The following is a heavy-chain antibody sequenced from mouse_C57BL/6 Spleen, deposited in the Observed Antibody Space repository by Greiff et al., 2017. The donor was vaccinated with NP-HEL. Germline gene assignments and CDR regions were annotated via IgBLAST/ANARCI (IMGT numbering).Heavy chain of an antibody. J-gene: IGHJ2*01. D-gene: IGHD2-5*01. V-gene: IGHV1-81*01. CDR3: ARRNSNYVFDY. CDR1: GYTFTSYG. CDR2: IYPRSGNT. Sequence: QVQLKQSGAELARPGASVKLSCKASGYTFTSYGISWLKQRTGQGLEWIGEIYPRSGNTYYNEKFKGKATLTADKSSSTAYMELRSLTSEDSAVYFCARRNSNYVFDYWGQGTTLTVSS.